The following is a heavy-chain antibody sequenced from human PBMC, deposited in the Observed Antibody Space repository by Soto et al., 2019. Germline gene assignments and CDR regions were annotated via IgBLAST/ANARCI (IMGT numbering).Heavy chain of an antibody. Sequence: GGSLRLSCAASGFTFSSYSMNWVRQAPGKGLEWVSSISSSSSYIYYADSVKGRFTISRDNAKNSLYLQMNSLRAEDTAVYYCARDRGYSSSWYFKMETFRGMDVWGQGTTVTVSS. V-gene: IGHV3-21*01. CDR1: GFTFSSYS. CDR2: ISSSSSYI. J-gene: IGHJ6*02. CDR3: ARDRGYSSSWYFKMETFRGMDV. D-gene: IGHD6-13*01.